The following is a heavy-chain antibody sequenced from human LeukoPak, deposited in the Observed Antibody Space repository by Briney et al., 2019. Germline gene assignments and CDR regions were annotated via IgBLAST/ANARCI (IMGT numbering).Heavy chain of an antibody. CDR3: ARQWGPTTVVW. CDR1: GGSISSYY. D-gene: IGHD4-23*01. CDR2: IYYSGST. V-gene: IGHV4-59*08. Sequence: SETLSLTCTVSGGSISSYYWSWIRQPPGKGLEWIGYIYYSGSTNYNPSLKSRVTISVDTSKNQFSLKLSSVTAADTAVYYCARQWGPTTVVWWGQGTLVTVSS. J-gene: IGHJ4*02.